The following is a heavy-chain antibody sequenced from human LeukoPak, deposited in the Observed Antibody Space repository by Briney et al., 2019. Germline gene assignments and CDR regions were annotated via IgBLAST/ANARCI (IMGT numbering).Heavy chain of an antibody. V-gene: IGHV3-21*01. J-gene: IGHJ6*02. D-gene: IGHD2-2*01. CDR3: ARDRSSSYQLLSPSYYYGMDV. CDR1: GFTFSSYS. CDR2: ISSSSSYI. Sequence: GGSLRLSCAASGFTFSSYSMNWVRQAPGKGLEWVSSISSSSSYIYYADSVKGRFTISRDNAKNSLYLQMNSLRAEDTAVYYCARDRSSSYQLLSPSYYYGMDVWGQGTTVTVSS.